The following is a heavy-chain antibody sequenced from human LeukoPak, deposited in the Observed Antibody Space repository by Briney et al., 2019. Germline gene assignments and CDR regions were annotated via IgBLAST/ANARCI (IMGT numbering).Heavy chain of an antibody. J-gene: IGHJ6*02. Sequence: GGSLRLSCTASRFTFGDHAMSWVRQAPGKGLEWVGFIRSKAHGGTTEYAASVKGRFTISRDDSKSIAYLQMNSLKTEDTAVYYCTRGPIWLYYGMDVWGQGTTVIVSS. CDR3: TRGPIWLYYGMDV. CDR1: RFTFGDHA. D-gene: IGHD3-9*01. V-gene: IGHV3-49*04. CDR2: IRSKAHGGTT.